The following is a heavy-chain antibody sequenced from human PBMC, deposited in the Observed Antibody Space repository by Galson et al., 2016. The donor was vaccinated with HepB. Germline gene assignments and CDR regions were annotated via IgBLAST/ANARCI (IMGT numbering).Heavy chain of an antibody. CDR1: GFSVTDYG. V-gene: IGHV3-53*01. CDR2: IYIDGNA. Sequence: SLRLSCAASGFSVTDYGMNWVRQAPGKGLEWVSGIYIDGNAYYAGSVKGRFTMSRDSSQNTVYLQMNSLGAEDTAVYYCARDHGSARYGGAFDIWGQGTMVTVSS. CDR3: ARDHGSARYGGAFDI. D-gene: IGHD6-19*01. J-gene: IGHJ3*02.